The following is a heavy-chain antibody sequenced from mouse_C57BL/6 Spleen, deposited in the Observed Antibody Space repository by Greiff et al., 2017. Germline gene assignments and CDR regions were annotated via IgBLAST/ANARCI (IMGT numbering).Heavy chain of an antibody. CDR1: GYAFTNYL. CDR3: ARYWDVGAMDY. J-gene: IGHJ4*01. Sequence: VNVVESGAELVRPGTSVKVSCKASGYAFTNYLIEWVKQRPGQGLEWIGVINPGSGGTNYNEKFKGKATLTADKSSSTAYMQLSSLTSEDSAVYFCARYWDVGAMDYWGQGTSVTVSS. CDR2: INPGSGGT. V-gene: IGHV1-54*01. D-gene: IGHD4-1*01.